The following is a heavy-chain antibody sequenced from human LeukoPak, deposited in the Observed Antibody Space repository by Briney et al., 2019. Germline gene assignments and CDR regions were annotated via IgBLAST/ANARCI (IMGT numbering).Heavy chain of an antibody. CDR1: GYTFTSHY. CDR2: INPSGGST. D-gene: IGHD6-13*01. V-gene: IGHV1-46*01. CDR3: ANRAPSNIAAAGTDDAFDI. J-gene: IGHJ3*02. Sequence: ASVKVSCKASGYTFTSHYMHWVRQAPGQGLEWMGIINPSGGSTSYAQKFQGRVTMTRDTSTSTVYMELSSLRSEDTAVYYCANRAPSNIAAAGTDDAFDIWGQGTMVTVSS.